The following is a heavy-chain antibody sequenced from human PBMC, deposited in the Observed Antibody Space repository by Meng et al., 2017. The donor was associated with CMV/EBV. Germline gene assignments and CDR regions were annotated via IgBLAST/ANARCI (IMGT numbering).Heavy chain of an antibody. J-gene: IGHJ4*02. CDR2: ISSSSSYI. CDR3: ARDPDYDFWSGYSPLDY. D-gene: IGHD3-3*01. V-gene: IGHV3-21*01. CDR1: GFTFSSYS. Sequence: GESLKISCAASGFTFSSYSVNWVRQAPGKGLEWVSSISSSSSYIYYADSVKGRFTISRDNAKNSLYLQMNSLRAEDTAVYYCARDPDYDFWSGYSPLDYWGQGTLVTVSS.